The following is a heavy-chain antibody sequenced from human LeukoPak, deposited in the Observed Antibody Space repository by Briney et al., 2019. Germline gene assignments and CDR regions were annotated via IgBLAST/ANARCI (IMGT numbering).Heavy chain of an antibody. CDR2: INSDGSST. V-gene: IGHV3-74*01. D-gene: IGHD3-22*01. Sequence: GGSLRLSCAASGFTFSSYWMHWVRQAPGKGLVWVSRINSDGSSTSYADSVKGRFTISRDNAKNTLYLQMNSLRAEDTAVYYCARGGYYYDSSGYPLLDYWGQGTLVTVSS. CDR3: ARGGYYYDSSGYPLLDY. J-gene: IGHJ4*02. CDR1: GFTFSSYW.